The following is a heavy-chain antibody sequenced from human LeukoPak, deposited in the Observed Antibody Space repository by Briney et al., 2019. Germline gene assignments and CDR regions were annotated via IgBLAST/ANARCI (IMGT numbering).Heavy chain of an antibody. CDR2: ISSSSSYI. CDR3: ARDTDPYCGGDCDRDY. J-gene: IGHJ4*02. V-gene: IGHV3-21*01. CDR1: GFTFSSYS. Sequence: GGSLRLSCAAPGFTFSSYSMNRVRQAPGKGLEWVSSISSSSSYIYYADSVKGRFTTSRDNAKNSLYLQMNSLRAEDTAVYYCARDTDPYCGGDCDRDYWGQGTLVTVSS. D-gene: IGHD2-21*02.